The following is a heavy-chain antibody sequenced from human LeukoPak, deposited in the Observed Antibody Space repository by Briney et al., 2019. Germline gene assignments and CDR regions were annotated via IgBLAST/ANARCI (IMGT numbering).Heavy chain of an antibody. J-gene: IGHJ4*02. Sequence: GGSLRLSCAASGFTFSSYWMTWVRQAPGKGLEWVANIKQDGSETYYVGSVKGRFTISRDNAKNSLYLQMNSLRAEDTAVYYCARDSSGSYWIPEYWGQGTLVSVSS. CDR1: GFTFSSYW. D-gene: IGHD3-10*01. V-gene: IGHV3-7*01. CDR2: IKQDGSET. CDR3: ARDSSGSYWIPEY.